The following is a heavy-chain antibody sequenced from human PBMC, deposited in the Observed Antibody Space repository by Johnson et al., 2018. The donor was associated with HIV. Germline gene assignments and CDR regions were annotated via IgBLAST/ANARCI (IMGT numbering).Heavy chain of an antibody. D-gene: IGHD1-26*01. CDR3: TRSRGGSSEDAFDI. CDR2: TWFDGSKK. J-gene: IGHJ3*02. V-gene: IGHV3-33*01. CDR1: GFTFSNYG. Sequence: VQLVESGGGVVQPGRSLRLSCAASGFTFSNYGIHWVRQAPGKGLEWVASTWFDGSKKYYSDSVRGRFIISRDNSKNTLYLQMNSLRAEDTAFYYCTRSRGGSSEDAFDIWGQGTMVTVSS.